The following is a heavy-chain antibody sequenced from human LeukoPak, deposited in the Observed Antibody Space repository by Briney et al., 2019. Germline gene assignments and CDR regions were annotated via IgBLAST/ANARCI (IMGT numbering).Heavy chain of an antibody. CDR3: ARDKKDYYDSSGYYYFAFDI. Sequence: SEALSLTCTVSGGSIRSYYWSWIRQPPGKGLEWIGYIYYSGSTNYNPSLKSRVTISVDTSKNQFSLKLSSVTAADTAVYYCARDKKDYYDSSGYYYFAFDIWGQGTMVNVSS. D-gene: IGHD3-22*01. V-gene: IGHV4-59*01. CDR2: IYYSGST. CDR1: GGSIRSYY. J-gene: IGHJ3*02.